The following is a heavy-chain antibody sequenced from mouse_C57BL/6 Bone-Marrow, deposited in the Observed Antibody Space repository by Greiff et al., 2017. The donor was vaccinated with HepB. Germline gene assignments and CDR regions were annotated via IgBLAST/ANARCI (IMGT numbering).Heavy chain of an antibody. D-gene: IGHD1-1*01. Sequence: VHVKQSVAELVRPGASVKLSCTASGFNIKNTYMHWVKQRPEQGLEWIGRIDPANGNTKYAPKFQGKATITADTSSNTAYLQLSSLTSEDTAIYYCARGTTVVHWYFDVWGTGTTVTVSS. CDR2: IDPANGNT. J-gene: IGHJ1*03. CDR1: GFNIKNTY. V-gene: IGHV14-3*01. CDR3: ARGTTVVHWYFDV.